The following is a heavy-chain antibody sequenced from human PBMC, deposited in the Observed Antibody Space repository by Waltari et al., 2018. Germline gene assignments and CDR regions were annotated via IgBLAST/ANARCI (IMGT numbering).Heavy chain of an antibody. Sequence: QLQLQESGPTLVKPSETLSLTCTVSGGSISRSSYYWGWIRQSPGKGLEWIGSSYYSGTTYYNPTLESRVTISGDTSKNQFSLKLSSVTAAETAVDYCVRHWKRNGYRFDPWGQGTLVTVSS. V-gene: IGHV4-39*01. J-gene: IGHJ5*02. CDR2: SYYSGTT. CDR3: VRHWKRNGYRFDP. D-gene: IGHD5-12*01. CDR1: GGSISRSSYY.